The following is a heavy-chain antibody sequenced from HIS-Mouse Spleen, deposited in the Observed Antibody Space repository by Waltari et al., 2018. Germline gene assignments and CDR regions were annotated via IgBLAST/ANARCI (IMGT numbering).Heavy chain of an antibody. Sequence: QVQLQESGPGLVKPSETLSLTCTVSGYSISRGYYWGWIRQPPGKGLEWIGSIYHSGSTYYNPSLKSGVTISVDTSKNQFSLKLSSVTAADTAVYYCARVKTWGQGTLVTVSS. J-gene: IGHJ5*02. CDR2: IYHSGST. CDR3: ARVKT. CDR1: GYSISRGYY. V-gene: IGHV4-38-2*02.